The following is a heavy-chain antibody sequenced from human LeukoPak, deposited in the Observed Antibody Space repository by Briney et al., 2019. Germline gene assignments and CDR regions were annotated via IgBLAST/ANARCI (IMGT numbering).Heavy chain of an antibody. J-gene: IGHJ3*02. CDR1: GGTFRSYG. D-gene: IGHD3-22*01. CDR3: ARGQYYYDSSGSHPDAFDI. V-gene: IGHV1-2*06. Sequence: ASVKVSCKASGGTFRSYGISWVRQAPGQGLEWMGRINPNSGGTDYAQKFQGRVTMTRDTSISTAYMELSRLRSDDTAVYYCARGQYYYDSSGSHPDAFDIWGQGTMVTVPS. CDR2: INPNSGGT.